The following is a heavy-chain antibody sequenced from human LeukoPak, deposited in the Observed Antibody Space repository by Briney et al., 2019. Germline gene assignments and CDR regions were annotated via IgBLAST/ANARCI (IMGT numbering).Heavy chain of an antibody. CDR2: ISSSSSTI. CDR1: GFTFSSYS. Sequence: PGGSLRLSCAASGFTFSSYSMNWVRQAPGKGLEWVSYISSSSSTIYYADSVKGRFTISRDNAKNSLYLQMNSLRAEDTAVYYCARVAYYDFWSGYSNYFDYWGQGTLVTVSS. D-gene: IGHD3-3*01. J-gene: IGHJ4*02. CDR3: ARVAYYDFWSGYSNYFDY. V-gene: IGHV3-48*01.